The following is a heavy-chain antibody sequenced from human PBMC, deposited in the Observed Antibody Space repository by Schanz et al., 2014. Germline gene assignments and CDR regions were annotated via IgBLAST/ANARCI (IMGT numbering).Heavy chain of an antibody. Sequence: DWTGGSLRLSCAVSGFTVSANYMIWVRQPPGKGLEWVSLIDYAGSTNYADSVKGRMTVSRDTSKNALFLQMNNLRAEDTAVYYCASPPISVAGRLADYWGQGTLVTVSS. V-gene: IGHV3-66*01. J-gene: IGHJ4*02. CDR2: IDYAGST. CDR1: GFTVSANY. D-gene: IGHD6-19*01. CDR3: ASPPISVAGRLADY.